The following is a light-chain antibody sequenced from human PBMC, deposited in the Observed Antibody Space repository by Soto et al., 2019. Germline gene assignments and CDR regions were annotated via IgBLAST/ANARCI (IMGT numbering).Light chain of an antibody. J-gene: IGKJ5*01. CDR3: QQYDNSPIT. V-gene: IGKV3-20*01. CDR2: GAS. CDR1: QSISSSF. Sequence: EIVLTQSPGILSLSPGERASLSCGASQSISSSFLAWYQQKPGQAPRLLIYGASSRATGIPDRFSGTGSETDFTLTISRLEPVDFAVYYCQQYDNSPITFGQGTRLEIK.